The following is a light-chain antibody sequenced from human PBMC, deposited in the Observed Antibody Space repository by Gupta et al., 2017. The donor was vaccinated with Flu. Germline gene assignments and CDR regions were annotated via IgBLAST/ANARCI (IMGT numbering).Light chain of an antibody. J-gene: IGLJ3*02. Sequence: SYVLTQPPSVSVAPGKTAPITCGGSDIGSKSVHWYQQKPGLAPVLVVYDDRDRPSGIPERFSGSNPGNTATLTISGVEAGDEADYYCQVWAPSSDHRWVFGGGTKLTVL. CDR3: QVWAPSSDHRWV. V-gene: IGLV3-21*03. CDR1: DIGSKS. CDR2: DDR.